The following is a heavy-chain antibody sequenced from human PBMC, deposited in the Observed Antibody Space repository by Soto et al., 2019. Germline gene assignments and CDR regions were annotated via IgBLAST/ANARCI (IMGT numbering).Heavy chain of an antibody. J-gene: IGHJ4*02. V-gene: IGHV1-69*02. CDR3: AAWYGEQSY. Sequence: QVHLVQSGAEVKKPGSSVKVSCKASGGTFSVYTINWVRQAPGQGLEWMGRIVPILAIPKYAQKFQGRVTITADKSTGTPYMELSSLRSEDTAVYYCAAWYGEQSYWGQGTLVTVSS. CDR1: GGTFSVYT. CDR2: IVPILAIP. D-gene: IGHD4-17*01.